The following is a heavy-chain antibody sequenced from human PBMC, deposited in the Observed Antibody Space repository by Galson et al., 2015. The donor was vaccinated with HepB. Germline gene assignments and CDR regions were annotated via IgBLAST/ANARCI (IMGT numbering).Heavy chain of an antibody. CDR1: GGSINNSLYY. Sequence: TLSLTCSVSGGSINNSLYYWGCIRQPPGKGLEWIGSVDYGGHTYYNTSLKSRLTISVDTSKNQFSLKLSSMTSADTSLYYCATQAGADILSHFFFDLWGLGALVTVSP. CDR2: VDYGGHT. J-gene: IGHJ2*01. V-gene: IGHV4-39*01. CDR3: ATQAGADILSHFFFDL. D-gene: IGHD2-2*02.